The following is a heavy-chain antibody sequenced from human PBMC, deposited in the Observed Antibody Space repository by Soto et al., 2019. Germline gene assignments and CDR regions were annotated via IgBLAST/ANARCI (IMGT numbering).Heavy chain of an antibody. V-gene: IGHV4-4*02. CDR2: VYHSGST. J-gene: IGHJ4*02. D-gene: IGHD3-16*02. CDR3: ARAGYYDYVWGSYRSDHFDY. CDR1: GGSISTSNW. Sequence: PSETLSLTCAVSGGSISTSNWWSWVRQPPGKGLEWIGEVYHSGSTNYNPSFKSRVAMSVDKSKNQFSLKLNSVTAADTALYYCARAGYYDYVWGSYRSDHFDYWGQGTLVTVSS.